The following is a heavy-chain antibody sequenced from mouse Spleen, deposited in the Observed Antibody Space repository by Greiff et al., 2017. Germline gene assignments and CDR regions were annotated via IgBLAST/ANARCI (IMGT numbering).Heavy chain of an antibody. CDR2: ISSGGSYT. CDR1: GFTFSSYA. CDR3: ARQEVLRGWFAY. J-gene: IGHJ3*01. V-gene: IGHV5-9-3*01. Sequence: EVKLMESGGGLVKPGGSLKLSCAASGFTFSSYAMSWVRQTPEKRLEWVATISSGGSYTYYPDSVKGRFTISRDNAKNTLYLQMSSLRSEDTAMYYCARQEVLRGWFAYWGQGTLVTVSA.